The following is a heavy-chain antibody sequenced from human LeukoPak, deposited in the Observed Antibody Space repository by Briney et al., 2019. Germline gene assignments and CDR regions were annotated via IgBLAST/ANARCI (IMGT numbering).Heavy chain of an antibody. V-gene: IGHV4-34*01. CDR2: INHSGST. CDR3: ARVTTKNCSSTSCYVNWFDP. D-gene: IGHD2-2*01. CDR1: GGSFSGYY. J-gene: IGHJ5*02. Sequence: SETLSLTCAVYGGSFSGYYWSWIRQPPGKGLEWIGEINHSGSTNYNSSLKSRVTISVDTSKNQFSLKLSSVTAADTAVYYCARVTTKNCSSTSCYVNWFDPWGQGTLVTVSS.